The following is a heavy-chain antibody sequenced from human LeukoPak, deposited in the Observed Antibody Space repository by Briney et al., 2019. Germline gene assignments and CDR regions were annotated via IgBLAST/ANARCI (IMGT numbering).Heavy chain of an antibody. Sequence: PSETLSLTCAVSGGSISSSNWWSWVRQPPGKGLEWIGEIYHSGSTNYNPSLKSRVTISVDKSKNQFSLKLSSVTAADTAVYYCARAVVATTGWFDPWGQGTLVTVSS. J-gene: IGHJ5*02. CDR2: IYHSGST. D-gene: IGHD5-12*01. CDR1: GGSISSSNW. CDR3: ARAVVATTGWFDP. V-gene: IGHV4-4*02.